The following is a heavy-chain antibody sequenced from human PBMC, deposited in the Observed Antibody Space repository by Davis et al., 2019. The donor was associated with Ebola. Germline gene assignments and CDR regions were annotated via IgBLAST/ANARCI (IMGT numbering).Heavy chain of an antibody. CDR1: GFTFSSYA. CDR3: TTRHPPIVVVPAAYYYYGMDV. J-gene: IGHJ6*02. CDR2: IKSKTDGGTT. Sequence: GESLKISCAASGFTFSSYAMHWVRQAPGKGLEWVGRIKSKTDGGTTDYAAPVKGRFTISRDDSKNTLYLQMNSLKTEDTAVYYCTTRHPPIVVVPAAYYYYGMDVWGQGTTVTVSS. D-gene: IGHD2-2*01. V-gene: IGHV3-15*01.